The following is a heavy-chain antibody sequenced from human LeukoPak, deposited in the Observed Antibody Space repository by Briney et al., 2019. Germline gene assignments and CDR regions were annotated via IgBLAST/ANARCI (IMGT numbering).Heavy chain of an antibody. V-gene: IGHV1-69*13. CDR3: ARGRPYCTNGVCHPAIQYYYGMDV. D-gene: IGHD2-8*01. Sequence: SVKVSCTASGGTFSGYAISWVRQAPGQGLEWMGGIIPMFGTTNYAQKFQGRVTSIADESTSTAYMELSSLRSDDTAVYYCARGRPYCTNGVCHPAIQYYYGMDVRGQGTTVTVSS. J-gene: IGHJ6*02. CDR2: IIPMFGTT. CDR1: GGTFSGYA.